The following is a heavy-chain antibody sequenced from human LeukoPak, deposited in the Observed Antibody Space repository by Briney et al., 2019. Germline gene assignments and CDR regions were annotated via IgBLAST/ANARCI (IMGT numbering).Heavy chain of an antibody. CDR3: AKSQMWWRLNYYYGMDV. CDR1: GFTFSSYA. Sequence: PGGSLRLSCAASGFTFSSYAMSWVRQAPGKGLEWVSAISGSGGSTYYADSVKGRFTISRDNSKNTLYLQMNSLRAEDTAVYYCAKSQMWWRLNYYYGMDVWGQGTTVTVSS. CDR2: ISGSGGST. V-gene: IGHV3-23*01. D-gene: IGHD2-21*01. J-gene: IGHJ6*02.